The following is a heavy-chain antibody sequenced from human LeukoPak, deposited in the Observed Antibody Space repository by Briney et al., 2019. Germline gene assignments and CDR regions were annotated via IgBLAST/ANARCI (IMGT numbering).Heavy chain of an antibody. D-gene: IGHD1-26*01. J-gene: IGHJ5*02. CDR2: VNPNSGGT. CDR3: ATPRSGNYSRFDP. CDR1: GYIFTDYY. V-gene: IGHV1-2*02. Sequence: WASVKVSCKASGYIFTDYYIHWVRQAPGQGLEWMGCVNPNSGGTKYAQKFQGRLTLTRDTSISTAYMDLSSLTSDDTAVYYCATPRSGNYSRFDPWGKGTLVIVSS.